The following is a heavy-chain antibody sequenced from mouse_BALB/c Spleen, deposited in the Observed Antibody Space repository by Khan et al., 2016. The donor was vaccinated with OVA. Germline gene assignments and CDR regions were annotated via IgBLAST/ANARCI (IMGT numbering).Heavy chain of an antibody. Sequence: VQLQESGAELARPGASVKMSCKASGYTFTSHTMHWIMQSPGQGLEWIGYINPRSGYSNYNQKFNDKATLTADKSSSTAYMQLSSLTSEDSAVYYCAKRTTRYAMDYWGQGTSVTVSS. V-gene: IGHV1-4*01. J-gene: IGHJ4*01. CDR2: INPRSGYS. CDR1: GYTFTSHT. D-gene: IGHD2-14*01. CDR3: AKRTTRYAMDY.